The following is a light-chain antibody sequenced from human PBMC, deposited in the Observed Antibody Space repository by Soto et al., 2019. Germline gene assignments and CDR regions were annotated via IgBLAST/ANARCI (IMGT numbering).Light chain of an antibody. J-gene: IGKJ1*01. CDR1: QTISSW. Sequence: DIQMTQSPSTLSGSVGDRVTITCRASQTISSWLAWYQQKPGKAPKLLIYKASTLKSGVPSRFSGSGSGTEFTLTISSLQPDDYSSYYCQHHNSYPEALGYGTRV. CDR2: KAS. V-gene: IGKV1-5*03. CDR3: QHHNSYPEA.